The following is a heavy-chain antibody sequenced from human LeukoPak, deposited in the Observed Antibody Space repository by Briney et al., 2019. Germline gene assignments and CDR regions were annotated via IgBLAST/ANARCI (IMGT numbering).Heavy chain of an antibody. J-gene: IGHJ6*03. D-gene: IGHD6-19*01. Sequence: GRSLRLSCAASGFTFSSYGMHWVRQAPGKGLEWVAVIWYDGSNKYYADSVKGRFTISRDNSKNTLYLQMNSLRAEDTAVYYCAKAGAVTHMDVWGKGTTVTVSS. CDR2: IWYDGSNK. CDR3: AKAGAVTHMDV. V-gene: IGHV3-33*06. CDR1: GFTFSSYG.